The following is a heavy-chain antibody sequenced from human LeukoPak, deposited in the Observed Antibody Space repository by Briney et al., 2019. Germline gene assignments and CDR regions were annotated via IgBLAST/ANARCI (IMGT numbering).Heavy chain of an antibody. CDR3: AREGTTVVTPSHAFDI. V-gene: IGHV4-31*03. CDR2: IYYSGST. Sequence: PSETLSLTCTVSGGSISSGGYYWSWIRQHPGTGLEWIGYIYYSGSTYYNPSLKSRVTISVDTSKNQFSLKLSSVTAADTAVYYCAREGTTVVTPSHAFDIWGQGTMVTVSS. D-gene: IGHD4-23*01. J-gene: IGHJ3*02. CDR1: GGSISSGGYY.